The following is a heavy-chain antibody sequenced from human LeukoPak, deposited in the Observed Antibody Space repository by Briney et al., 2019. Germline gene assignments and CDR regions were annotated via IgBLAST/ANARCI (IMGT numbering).Heavy chain of an antibody. V-gene: IGHV1-46*01. CDR2: INPTGGST. J-gene: IGHJ4*02. D-gene: IGHD1-26*01. Sequence: ASVKVSCKASGYTFPSYFMHWVRQAPGQGLEWMGIINPTGGSTTYAQKFQGRVTMTRDTSTSTVYMELSSLRSDDTAVYYCARVGGNYPINWGQGSLVTVSA. CDR3: ARVGGNYPIN. CDR1: GYTFPSYF.